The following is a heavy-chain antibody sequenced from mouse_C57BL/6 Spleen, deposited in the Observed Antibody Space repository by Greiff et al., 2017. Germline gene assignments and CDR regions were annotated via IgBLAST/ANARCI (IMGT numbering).Heavy chain of an antibody. CDR1: GYTFTDYY. V-gene: IGHV1-19*01. Sequence: VQLQQSGPVLVKPGASVKMSCKASGYTFTDYYMNWVKQSHGKSLEWIGVINPYNGGTSYNQKFKGKATLTVDKSSSTAYMELNSLTSEDSAVYYCARWITTVVSDYWGQGTTLTVSS. CDR3: ARWITTVVSDY. J-gene: IGHJ2*01. D-gene: IGHD1-1*01. CDR2: INPYNGGT.